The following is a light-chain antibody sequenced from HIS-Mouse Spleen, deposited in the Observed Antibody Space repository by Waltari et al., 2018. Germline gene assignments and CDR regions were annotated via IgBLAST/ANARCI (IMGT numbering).Light chain of an antibody. Sequence: QSVLTQPPSASGTPGQRVTISCSGSSSNIGSNYVYWYQQLPGTAPKLRIYRNNQRPSGVPDRFSGSKSGTSASLAISEIRSEDEADYYCAAWDDSLSGPVFGGGTKLTVL. CDR2: RNN. J-gene: IGLJ2*01. CDR3: AAWDDSLSGPV. CDR1: SSNIGSNY. V-gene: IGLV1-47*01.